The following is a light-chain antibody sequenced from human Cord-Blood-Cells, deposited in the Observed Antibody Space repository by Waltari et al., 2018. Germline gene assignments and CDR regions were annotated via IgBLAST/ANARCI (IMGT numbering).Light chain of an antibody. CDR2: DVS. CDR1: SSDGGGYNY. J-gene: IGLJ3*02. Sequence: QSALTQPASVSGSPGQSITISCTGTSSDGGGYNYVSWYQQHPGKAPNLMIYDVSNRPSGVSNRFSGSKSGNTASLTISGLQAEDEADYYCSSYTSSSTRVFGGGTKLTVL. CDR3: SSYTSSSTRV. V-gene: IGLV2-14*01.